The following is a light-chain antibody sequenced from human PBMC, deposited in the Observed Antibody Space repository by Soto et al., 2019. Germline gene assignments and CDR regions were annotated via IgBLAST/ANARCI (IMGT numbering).Light chain of an antibody. CDR1: NVGSRS. CDR3: QVWEATGDQVV. V-gene: IGLV3-21*01. CDR2: YDS. J-gene: IGLJ2*01. Sequence: SYELTQPPSVSVAPGETARISCGGNNVGSRSVHWYQQKPGQAPCLVIYYDSDRPSGIPERFSGSNSGNTATLIISRVEAGDEADYYCQVWEATGDQVVFGGGTKLTVL.